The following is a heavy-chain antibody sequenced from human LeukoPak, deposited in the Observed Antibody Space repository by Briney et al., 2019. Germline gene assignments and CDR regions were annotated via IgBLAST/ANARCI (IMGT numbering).Heavy chain of an antibody. CDR1: GFTFSNAW. J-gene: IGHJ4*02. Sequence: GGSLRLSCAASGFTFSNAWMSWVRQAPGKGLEWVSTIGASDGTTYYADSVKGRFTISRDNSKNTLYLQMNSLRAEDTAIYYCAKLLPNWGQGTLVTVSS. CDR2: IGASDGTT. V-gene: IGHV3-23*01. CDR3: AKLLPN.